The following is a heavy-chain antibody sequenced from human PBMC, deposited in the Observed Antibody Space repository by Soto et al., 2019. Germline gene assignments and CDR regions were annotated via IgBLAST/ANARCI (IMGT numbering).Heavy chain of an antibody. V-gene: IGHV3-21*01. CDR1: GFTFSSYS. CDR3: ASRSVAGPVDY. D-gene: IGHD6-19*01. CDR2: ISSSSSYI. Sequence: GGSLRLSCAASGFTFSSYSMNWVRQAPGKGLEWVSSISSSSSYIYYADSVKGRSTISRDNAKNSLYLQMNSLRAEDTAVYYCASRSVAGPVDYWGQGTLVTVSS. J-gene: IGHJ4*02.